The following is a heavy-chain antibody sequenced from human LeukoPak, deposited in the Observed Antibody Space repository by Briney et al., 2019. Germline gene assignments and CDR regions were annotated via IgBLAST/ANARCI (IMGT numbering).Heavy chain of an antibody. V-gene: IGHV1-18*04. CDR3: ARDRKTPSPPYCSGGSCKIDY. CDR2: ISAHNGNT. Sequence: ASVKVSCEASGYTFTGYYMHWVRQAPGQGLEWMGWISAHNGNTNYAQKLQGRVTMTTDTSTSTAYMELRSLRSDDTAVYYCARDRKTPSPPYCSGGSCKIDYWGQGTLVTVSS. D-gene: IGHD2-15*01. CDR1: GYTFTGYY. J-gene: IGHJ4*02.